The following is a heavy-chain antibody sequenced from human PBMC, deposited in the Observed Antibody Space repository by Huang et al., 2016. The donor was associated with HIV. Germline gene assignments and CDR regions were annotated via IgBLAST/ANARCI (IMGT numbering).Heavy chain of an antibody. Sequence: QVQLQQWGAGLLKPSETLSLTCAVNGGAFRNYYGTWIRQPPGKGLELIGENNQSGSTNYNLSLKSRLSISVDTSKNQFSLKMNSVTAADTAVYYCARNKWELLYFDYWGQGTLVTVSS. J-gene: IGHJ4*02. V-gene: IGHV4-34*01. CDR3: ARNKWELLYFDY. D-gene: IGHD1-26*01. CDR1: GGAFRNYY. CDR2: NNQSGST.